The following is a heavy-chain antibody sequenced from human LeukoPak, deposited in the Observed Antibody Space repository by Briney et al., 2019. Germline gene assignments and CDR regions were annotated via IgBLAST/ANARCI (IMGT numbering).Heavy chain of an antibody. CDR1: GFTFDDYG. V-gene: IGHV3-20*04. Sequence: GGSLRLSCAASGFTFDDYGMSWVRQAPGKGLEWVSGINWNGGSTGYADSVKGRFTISRDNAKNSLYLQMNSLRAEDTALYYCAGCNSLIQPNLGDFDYWGQGTLVTVSS. CDR3: AGCNSLIQPNLGDFDY. CDR2: INWNGGST. D-gene: IGHD5-18*01. J-gene: IGHJ4*02.